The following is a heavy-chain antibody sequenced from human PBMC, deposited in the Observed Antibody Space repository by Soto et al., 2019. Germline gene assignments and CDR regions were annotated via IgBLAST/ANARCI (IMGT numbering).Heavy chain of an antibody. J-gene: IGHJ4*02. V-gene: IGHV2-26*01. CDR3: ARTQGYDFWSGYYRNYFDY. D-gene: IGHD3-3*01. CDR2: IFSNDEK. Sequence: QVTLKESGPVLVKPTEPLTLTCTVSGFSLSNARMGVSWIRQPPGKALEWLAHIFSNDEKSYSTSLKSRLTISKDTSKSQVVLTMTNMDPVDTATYYCARTQGYDFWSGYYRNYFDYWGQGTLVTVSS. CDR1: GFSLSNARMG.